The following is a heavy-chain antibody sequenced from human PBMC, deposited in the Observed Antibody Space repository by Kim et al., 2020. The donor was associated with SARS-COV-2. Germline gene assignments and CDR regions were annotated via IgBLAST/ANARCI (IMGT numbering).Heavy chain of an antibody. D-gene: IGHD1-26*01. V-gene: IGHV5-10-1*01. J-gene: IGHJ5*02. CDR2: IDPSDSYT. Sequence: GESLKISCKGSGYSFTSYWISWVRQMPGKGLEWMGRIDPSDSYTNYSPSFQGHVTISADKSISTAYLQWSSLKASDTAMYYCATSVSFFNSGSYRVGWFDPWGQGTLVTVSS. CDR1: GYSFTSYW. CDR3: ATSVSFFNSGSYRVGWFDP.